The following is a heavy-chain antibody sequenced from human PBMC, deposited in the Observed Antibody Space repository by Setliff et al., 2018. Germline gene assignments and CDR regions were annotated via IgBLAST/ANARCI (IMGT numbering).Heavy chain of an antibody. D-gene: IGHD2-15*01. CDR2: ILDDGVKK. J-gene: IGHJ4*02. CDR1: GFTFTSYW. Sequence: PGGSLRLSCAASGFTFTSYWMHWVRQAPGKGLVWVAVILDDGVKKYHADSVKGRFTISRDNSKNTLYLQMNSLRPEDTAVYYCARTCSGSGCYAGLESWGQGTPVTVSS. V-gene: IGHV3-30*03. CDR3: ARTCSGSGCYAGLES.